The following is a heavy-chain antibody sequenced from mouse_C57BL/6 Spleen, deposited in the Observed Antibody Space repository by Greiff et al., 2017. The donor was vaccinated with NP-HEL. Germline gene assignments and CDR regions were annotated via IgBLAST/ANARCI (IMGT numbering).Heavy chain of an antibody. CDR3: TGRDWDWYFDV. V-gene: IGHV1-15*01. CDR2: IDPETGGT. D-gene: IGHD4-1*01. CDR1: GYTFTDYA. Sequence: QVQLQQSGAELVRPGASVTLSCKASGYTFTDYAMHWVKQTPVHGLEWIGAIDPETGGTAYNQKFKGKAILTADKSSSTAYMELRSLTSEDSAVCYCTGRDWDWYFDVWGTGTTVTVSS. J-gene: IGHJ1*03.